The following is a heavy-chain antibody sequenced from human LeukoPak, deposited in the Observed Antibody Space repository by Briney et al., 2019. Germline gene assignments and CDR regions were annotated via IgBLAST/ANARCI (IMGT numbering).Heavy chain of an antibody. V-gene: IGHV4-4*07. J-gene: IGHJ6*02. Sequence: PSETLSLTCTVSGGSINNYYWSWIRQPAGKGLEWIGRIYTRGSTNYNPSLKSRVTMSVDTSKNQFSLKLSSVTAADTAVYYCARDVVVVPAAIHYGMDVWGQGTTVTVSS. CDR3: ARDVVVVPAAIHYGMDV. D-gene: IGHD2-2*01. CDR1: GGSINNYY. CDR2: IYTRGST.